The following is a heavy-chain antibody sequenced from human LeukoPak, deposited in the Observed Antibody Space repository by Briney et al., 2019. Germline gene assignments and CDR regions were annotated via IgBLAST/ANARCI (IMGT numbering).Heavy chain of an antibody. CDR3: ASLSMYSSRTYNFDY. J-gene: IGHJ4*02. CDR2: IIPIFGTA. V-gene: IGHV1-69*13. D-gene: IGHD6-13*01. CDR1: GGTFSSYA. Sequence: SVKVSCKASGGTFSSYAISWVRQAPGQGLEWMGGIIPIFGTANYAQKFQGRVTITADESTSTAYMELSSLRSEDTAVYYCASLSMYSSRTYNFDYWGQGTLVTVSS.